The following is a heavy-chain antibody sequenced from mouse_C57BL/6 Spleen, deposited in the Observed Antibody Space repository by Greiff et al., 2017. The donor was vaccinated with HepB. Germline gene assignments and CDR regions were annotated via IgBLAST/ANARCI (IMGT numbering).Heavy chain of an antibody. CDR3: ARHEGYSNYEGGFAY. D-gene: IGHD2-5*01. CDR1: GFTFSSYT. J-gene: IGHJ3*01. V-gene: IGHV5-9*01. CDR2: ISGGGGNT. Sequence: EVKVVESGGGLVKPGGSLKLSCAASGFTFSSYTMSWVRQTPEKRLEWVATISGGGGNTYYPDSVKGRFTISRDNAKNTLYLRRSSLRSEDTALYYCARHEGYSNYEGGFAYWGQGTLVTVSA.